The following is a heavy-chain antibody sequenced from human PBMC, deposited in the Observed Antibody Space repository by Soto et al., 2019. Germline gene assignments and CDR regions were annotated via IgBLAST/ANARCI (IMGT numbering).Heavy chain of an antibody. J-gene: IGHJ3*02. D-gene: IGHD2-21*02. CDR2: IYSGGST. CDR3: ARAVAYCGGDCYDSFDI. Sequence: GGSLRLSCAASGFTVSSNYMSWVRQAPGKGLEWVSVIYSGGSTYYADSVKGRFTISRPNSKNTLYLQMNSLRAEDTAVYYCARAVAYCGGDCYDSFDIWGQGTMVTVSS. V-gene: IGHV3-53*04. CDR1: GFTVSSNY.